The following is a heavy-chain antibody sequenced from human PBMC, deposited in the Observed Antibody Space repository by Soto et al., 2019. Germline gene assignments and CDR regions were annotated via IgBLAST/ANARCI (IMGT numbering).Heavy chain of an antibody. CDR2: ISAYNGNT. V-gene: IGHV1-18*01. Sequence: ASVKVSFKASGYTFTSYGISWVRQAPGQGLEWMGWISAYNGNTNYAQKLQGRVTMTTDTSTSTAYMELRSLRSDDTAVYYCARDLTVVVVAAMANDAFDIWGQGTMVTVSS. J-gene: IGHJ3*02. CDR1: GYTFTSYG. CDR3: ARDLTVVVVAAMANDAFDI. D-gene: IGHD2-15*01.